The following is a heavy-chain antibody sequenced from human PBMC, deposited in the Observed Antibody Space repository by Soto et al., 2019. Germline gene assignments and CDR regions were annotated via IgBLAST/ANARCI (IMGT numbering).Heavy chain of an antibody. V-gene: IGHV5-10-1*01. CDR2: VDPSDSST. D-gene: IGHD6-13*01. Sequence: GESLKISCEGSGSSFTTYWISWVRQMPGKGLEWMGRVDPSDSSTTYSPSFQGHVTISADKSISTAYLQMNSLRAEDTAVYYCARQFSSSPQASNYYYGMDVWGQGTTVTVSS. CDR1: GSSFTTYW. CDR3: ARQFSSSPQASNYYYGMDV. J-gene: IGHJ6*02.